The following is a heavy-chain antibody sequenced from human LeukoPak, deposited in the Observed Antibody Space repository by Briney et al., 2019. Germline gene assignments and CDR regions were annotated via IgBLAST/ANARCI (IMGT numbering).Heavy chain of an antibody. D-gene: IGHD1-1*01. CDR1: GFTFSSYT. CDR2: ISGTSSYI. V-gene: IGHV3-21*01. J-gene: IGHJ4*02. Sequence: PGRSLRLSCAASGFTFSSYTMNWVRQAPGEGLEWVSSISGTSSYIYYADSVKGRFTISRDNAKNSLYLQMNRLRADDTAVYYCARELQLERLAFGKEGSAFDYWGQGTLVIVSS. CDR3: ARELQLERLAFGKEGSAFDY.